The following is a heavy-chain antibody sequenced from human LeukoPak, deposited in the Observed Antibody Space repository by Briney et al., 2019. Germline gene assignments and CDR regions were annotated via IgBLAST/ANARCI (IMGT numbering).Heavy chain of an antibody. Sequence: ASETLSLTCTVSGYSISSGYYWGWIRQTPGKGLEWIGSIYYSGSTYYNPSLKSRVTISVDTSKNQFSLKLSSVTAADTAVYFCARWGSGTSPFDDWGQGTLVTVSS. D-gene: IGHD3-16*01. CDR1: GYSISSGYY. V-gene: IGHV4-38-2*02. CDR2: IYYSGST. J-gene: IGHJ4*02. CDR3: ARWGSGTSPFDD.